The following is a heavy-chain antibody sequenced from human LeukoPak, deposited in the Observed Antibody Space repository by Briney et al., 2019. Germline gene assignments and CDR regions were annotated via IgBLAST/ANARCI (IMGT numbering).Heavy chain of an antibody. J-gene: IGHJ4*02. CDR1: GFTFSSYS. CDR3: ARDYSHVAAAGNY. CDR2: ISSSSSYI. Sequence: PGGSLRLSCAASGFTFSSYSMNWVRQAPGKGLEWVSSISSSSSYIYYADSVKGRFTISRDNAKNSLYPQMNSLRAEDTAVYYCARDYSHVAAAGNYWGQGTLVTVSS. D-gene: IGHD6-13*01. V-gene: IGHV3-21*01.